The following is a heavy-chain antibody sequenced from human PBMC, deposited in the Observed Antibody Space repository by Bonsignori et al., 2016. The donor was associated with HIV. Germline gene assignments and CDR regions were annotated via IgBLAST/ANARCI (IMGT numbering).Heavy chain of an antibody. CDR1: GFTFSSYW. J-gene: IGHJ4*02. CDR2: IKQDGSEK. Sequence: GGSLRLSCAASGFTFSSYWMSWVRQAPGKGLEWVANIKQDGSEKYYVDSVKGRFTISRDNAKNSLYLQMNSLRAEDTAVYYCAREATMVRGVIASFDYWGQGTLVTVSS. V-gene: IGHV3-7*03. CDR3: AREATMVRGVIASFDY. D-gene: IGHD3-10*01.